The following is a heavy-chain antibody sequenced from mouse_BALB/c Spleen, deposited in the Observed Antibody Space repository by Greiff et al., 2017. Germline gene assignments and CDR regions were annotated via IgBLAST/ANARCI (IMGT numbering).Heavy chain of an antibody. V-gene: IGHV5-17*02. CDR2: ISSGSSTI. Sequence: EVHLVESGGGLVQPGGSRKLSCAASGFTFSSFGMHWVRQAPEKGLEWVAYISSGSSTIYYADTVKGRFTISRDNPKNTLFLQMTSLRSEDTAMYYCASFDGYRMDYWGQGTSVTVSS. CDR1: GFTFSSFG. CDR3: ASFDGYRMDY. D-gene: IGHD2-3*01. J-gene: IGHJ4*01.